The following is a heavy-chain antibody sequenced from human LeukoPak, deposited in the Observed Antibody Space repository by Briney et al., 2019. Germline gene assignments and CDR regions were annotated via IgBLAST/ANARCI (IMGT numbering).Heavy chain of an antibody. Sequence: SETLSLTCAVSGGSISSSNWWSWIRQPPGKGLEWIGEIYHSGSTSYNPSLESRVTISVDPSKNQFSLKVTSVTAADTAVYFCARGFRGDNFDYWGQGTLVTVSS. CDR3: ARGFRGDNFDY. J-gene: IGHJ4*02. D-gene: IGHD7-27*01. V-gene: IGHV4-4*02. CDR1: GGSISSSNW. CDR2: IYHSGST.